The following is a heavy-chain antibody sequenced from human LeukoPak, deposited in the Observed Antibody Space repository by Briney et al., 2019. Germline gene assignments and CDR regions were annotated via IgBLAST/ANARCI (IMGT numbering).Heavy chain of an antibody. CDR2: INPNSGGT. CDR1: EYTFNAYH. V-gene: IGHV1-2*02. Sequence: ASVKVSCKASEYTFNAYHMHWVRQAPGQGLEWMGWINPNSGGTNYAQKFQGRVTMTRDTSISTAYMKLNRLRSDDTAVYYCARSLPAAATVDYWGQGTLVTVSS. CDR3: ARSLPAAATVDY. J-gene: IGHJ4*02. D-gene: IGHD2-2*01.